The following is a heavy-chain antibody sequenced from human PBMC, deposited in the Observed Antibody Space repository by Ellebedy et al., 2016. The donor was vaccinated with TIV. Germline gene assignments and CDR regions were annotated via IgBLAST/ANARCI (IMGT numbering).Heavy chain of an antibody. D-gene: IGHD4-17*01. J-gene: IGHJ6*02. Sequence: SVKVSCXASGYTFTNYGISWVRQAPEQGFEWMGWISAYNGNTDYAQKFQGRIMMTTDTSRKTAYMELASLRSDDTAVYYCARDTPSNDYGDYEYNGMDVWGQGTTVTVSS. CDR2: ISAYNGNT. V-gene: IGHV1-18*01. CDR1: GYTFTNYG. CDR3: ARDTPSNDYGDYEYNGMDV.